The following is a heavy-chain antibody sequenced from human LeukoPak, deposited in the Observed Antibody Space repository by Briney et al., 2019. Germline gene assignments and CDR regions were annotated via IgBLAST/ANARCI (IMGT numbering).Heavy chain of an antibody. CDR2: IYYSGST. CDR1: GGSISSGDYY. J-gene: IGHJ4*02. V-gene: IGHV4-30-4*02. Sequence: SETLSLTCTVSGGSISSGDYYWSWIRQPPGKGLEWIGYIYYSGSTYYNPSLKSRVTISVDTSKNQFSLKLSSVTAADTAVYYCARVRRGSGSYHPLDYWGQGTLVTVSS. D-gene: IGHD3-10*01. CDR3: ARVRRGSGSYHPLDY.